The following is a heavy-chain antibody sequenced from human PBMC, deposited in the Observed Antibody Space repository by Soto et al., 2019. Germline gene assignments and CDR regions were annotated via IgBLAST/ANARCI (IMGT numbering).Heavy chain of an antibody. V-gene: IGHV4-59*08. J-gene: IGHJ4*02. CDR1: GGSISSYY. CDR2: SSYSGSN. Sequence: QVQLQESGPGLVKPSETLSLTCTVSGGSISSYYWSWIRQSPGKGLEWIGYSSYSGSNNYNPSLKCRVTISVDTSKNQFSLKLSSVTAADTAVYYCARRGPVSGKTIFDYWGQGTLVTVSS. CDR3: ARRGPVSGKTIFDY. D-gene: IGHD6-13*01.